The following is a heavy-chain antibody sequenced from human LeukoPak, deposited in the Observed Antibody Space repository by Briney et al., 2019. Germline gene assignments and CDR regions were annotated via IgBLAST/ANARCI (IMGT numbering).Heavy chain of an antibody. J-gene: IGHJ4*02. CDR3: ARRRGLRYFDWLGGVFDY. CDR1: GGSISSSNW. V-gene: IGHV4-4*02. CDR2: IYHSGST. D-gene: IGHD3-9*01. Sequence: SETLSLTCAVSGGSISSSNWWSWVRQPPGKGLEWIGEIYHSGSTNYNPSLKSRVTISVDTSKNQFSLKLSSVTAADTAVYYCARRRGLRYFDWLGGVFDYWGQGTLVTVSS.